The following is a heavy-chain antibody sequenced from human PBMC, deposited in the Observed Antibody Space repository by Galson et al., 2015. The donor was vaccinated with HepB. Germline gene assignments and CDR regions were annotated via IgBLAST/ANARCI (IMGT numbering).Heavy chain of an antibody. CDR2: ISYDGSNK. CDR1: GFTFSSYA. J-gene: IGHJ4*02. D-gene: IGHD6-13*01. Sequence: SLRLSCAASGFTFSSYAMHWVRQAPGKGLEWVAVISYDGSNKYYADSVKGRFTISRDNSKNTLYLQMNSLRAEDTAVYYCARGDLGYGSSWYYFDYWGQGTLVTVSS. V-gene: IGHV3-30-3*01. CDR3: ARGDLGYGSSWYYFDY.